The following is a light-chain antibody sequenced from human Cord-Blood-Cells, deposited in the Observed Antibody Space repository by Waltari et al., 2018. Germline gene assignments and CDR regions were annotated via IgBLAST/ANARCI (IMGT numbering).Light chain of an antibody. V-gene: IGLV2-14*01. CDR2: EVS. CDR3: SSYTSSSTSFYV. Sequence: QSALTQPASVSGSPGQSITISCTGTSSDVGGYNYVSWYQQHPGKAPKLMIYEVSNRPSGVSNRFSGSKSGHTASLTISGLQAEDEADYYCSSYTSSSTSFYVFGTGTKVTVL. J-gene: IGLJ1*01. CDR1: SSDVGGYNY.